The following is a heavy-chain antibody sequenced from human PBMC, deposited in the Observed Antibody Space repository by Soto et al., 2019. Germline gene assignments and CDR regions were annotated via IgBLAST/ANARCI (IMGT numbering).Heavy chain of an antibody. Sequence: PSDTLSLSCSVCGDCMNSGDYYWTWMRQAPGKGLQWVGHVYFSGSTNYNPSLKSRVTISLDTSKNQFSLKLRSVTAGDTAVYYCARVPVDTYMIYFDYWGQGTLVTVSS. CDR3: ARVPVDTYMIYFDY. CDR1: GDCMNSGDYY. V-gene: IGHV4-61*08. J-gene: IGHJ4*02. CDR2: VYFSGST. D-gene: IGHD5-18*01.